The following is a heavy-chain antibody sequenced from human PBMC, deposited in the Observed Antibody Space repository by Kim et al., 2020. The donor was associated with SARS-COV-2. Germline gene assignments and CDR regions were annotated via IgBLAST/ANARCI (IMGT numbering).Heavy chain of an antibody. Sequence: SETLSLTCTVSGGSISSSSYYWGWIRQPPGKGLEWIGSIYYSGNTYYNPSLKSRVTISVDTSKNQFSLKLSSVTAADTAVYYCARPLEDYYDSSGYIDWGQGTLVTVSS. D-gene: IGHD3-22*01. V-gene: IGHV4-39*01. CDR1: GGSISSSSYY. CDR2: IYYSGNT. CDR3: ARPLEDYYDSSGYID. J-gene: IGHJ4*02.